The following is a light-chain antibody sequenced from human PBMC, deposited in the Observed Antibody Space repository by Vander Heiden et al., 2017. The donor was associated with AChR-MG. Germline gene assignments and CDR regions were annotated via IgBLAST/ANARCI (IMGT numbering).Light chain of an antibody. J-gene: IGKJ1*01. CDR3: LHYNSYPWT. CDR1: QDIGDD. Sequence: IQMTQSPSFLSASVGDRVTITCRASQDIGDDLAWFQQKPGKAPRRLIYTASSLQSGVPSRFSGSGSGTEFTLTISSLQPEDFTTYYCLHYNSYPWTFGQGTKVEIK. V-gene: IGKV1-17*01. CDR2: TAS.